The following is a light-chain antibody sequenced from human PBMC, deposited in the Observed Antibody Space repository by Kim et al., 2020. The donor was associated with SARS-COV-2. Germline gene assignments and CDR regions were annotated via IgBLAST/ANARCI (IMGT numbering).Light chain of an antibody. J-gene: IGKJ4*02. V-gene: IGKV3-15*01. Sequence: VSPGERATLTCRASQSVNSNLAWYQQKRGQAPRLLIYGASTRATGIPARFSGSGSGTEFTLTISSLQSEDFAVYHCQQYHNWPLTFGGGTKVDIK. CDR2: GAS. CDR3: QQYHNWPLT. CDR1: QSVNSN.